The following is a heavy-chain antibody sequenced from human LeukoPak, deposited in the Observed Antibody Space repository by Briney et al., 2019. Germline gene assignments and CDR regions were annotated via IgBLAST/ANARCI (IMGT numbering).Heavy chain of an antibody. Sequence: SGGSLRLPCAAYGFTFSSYWMSWVRQAPGKGLEWVANIKQDGSEKYYVDSVKGRFTISRDNAKNSLYLQMNSLRAEDTAVYYCARAINENYDSSGPLGYWGQGTLVTVSS. J-gene: IGHJ4*02. D-gene: IGHD3-22*01. V-gene: IGHV3-7*01. CDR1: GFTFSSYW. CDR2: IKQDGSEK. CDR3: ARAINENYDSSGPLGY.